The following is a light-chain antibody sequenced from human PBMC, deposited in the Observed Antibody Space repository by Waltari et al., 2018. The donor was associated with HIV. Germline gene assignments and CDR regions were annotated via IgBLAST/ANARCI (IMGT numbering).Light chain of an antibody. J-gene: IGKJ5*01. CDR2: DVS. V-gene: IGKV3-11*01. CDR1: QSVSTY. Sequence: EIVLTQSPATLTLSPGERATLSCRASQSVSTYLAWYRQKPGQAPRLLIYDVSNRATGIPDRFSGSGSGTDFTLTISSLEPEDFAIYYCQQRSNWPPITFGQGTRLEIK. CDR3: QQRSNWPPIT.